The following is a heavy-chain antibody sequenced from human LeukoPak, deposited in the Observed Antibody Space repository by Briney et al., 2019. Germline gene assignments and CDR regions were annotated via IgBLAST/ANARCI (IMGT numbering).Heavy chain of an antibody. Sequence: SETLSLTCTVSSCSSSSYYWRWIRLPPGNGLGWIVYISYSGGTNYNPSLKSRVTISVDTSKNQFSLKLRSATAADTAVYYCARDRGYSYGYDYWGQGTLVTVSS. CDR2: ISYSGGT. CDR1: SCSSSSYY. D-gene: IGHD5-18*01. V-gene: IGHV4-59*01. CDR3: ARDRGYSYGYDY. J-gene: IGHJ4*02.